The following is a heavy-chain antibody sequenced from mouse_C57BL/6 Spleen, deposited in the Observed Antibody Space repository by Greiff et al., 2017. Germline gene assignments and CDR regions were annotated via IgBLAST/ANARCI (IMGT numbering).Heavy chain of an antibody. J-gene: IGHJ2*01. CDR1: GYTFTSYW. CDR3: ARSRVSITTVLDY. V-gene: IGHV1-53*01. D-gene: IGHD1-1*01. CDR2: INPSNGGT. Sequence: QVQLQQPGTELVKPGASVKLSCKASGYTFTSYWMHWVKQRPGQGLEWIGNINPSNGGTNYNETFKSKATLTVDKSSSTAYMQLSSLTSEDSAVYYCARSRVSITTVLDYWGQGTTLTVSS.